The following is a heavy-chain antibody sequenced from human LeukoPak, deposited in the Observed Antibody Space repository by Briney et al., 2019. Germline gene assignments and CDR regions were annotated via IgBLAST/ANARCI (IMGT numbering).Heavy chain of an antibody. CDR2: TYFSGNI. CDR1: GGAISSHY. V-gene: IGHV4-59*11. CDR3: ARYDSSGYSIEY. D-gene: IGHD3-22*01. Sequence: SETLSLTCTVSGGAISSHYWSWIRQPPGKGLEWTGYTYFSGNINYNPSLKSRVTISVDTSKTHFSLKLSSVTAADTAVYYCARYDSSGYSIEYWGQGTQVTVAS. J-gene: IGHJ4*02.